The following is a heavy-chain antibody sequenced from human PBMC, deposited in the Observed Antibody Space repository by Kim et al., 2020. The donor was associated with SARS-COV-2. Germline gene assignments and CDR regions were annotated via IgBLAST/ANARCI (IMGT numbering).Heavy chain of an antibody. Sequence: SETLSLTCAVYGGSFSGYYWSWIRQPPGKGLEWIGEINHSGSTNYNPSLKSRVTISVDTSKNQFSLKLSSVTAADTAVYYCARGAGRRRPGYMITLHYFDCWGQGTLVTVSS. V-gene: IGHV4-34*01. CDR3: ARGAGRRRPGYMITLHYFDC. D-gene: IGHD3-16*01. CDR1: GGSFSGYY. CDR2: INHSGST. J-gene: IGHJ4*02.